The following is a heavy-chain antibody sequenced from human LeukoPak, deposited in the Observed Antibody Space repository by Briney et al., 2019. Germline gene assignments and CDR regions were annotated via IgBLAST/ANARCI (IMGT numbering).Heavy chain of an antibody. CDR3: AREGAHYDSSGYIDY. CDR1: GGSISSYY. Sequence: MTSETLSLTCTVSGGSISSYYWSWIRQPPGKGLEWIGYIYYSGSTNYNPSLKSRVTISVDTSKNQFSLKLSSVTAADTAVYYCAREGAHYDSSGYIDYWGQGTLVTVSS. V-gene: IGHV4-59*01. J-gene: IGHJ4*02. CDR2: IYYSGST. D-gene: IGHD3-22*01.